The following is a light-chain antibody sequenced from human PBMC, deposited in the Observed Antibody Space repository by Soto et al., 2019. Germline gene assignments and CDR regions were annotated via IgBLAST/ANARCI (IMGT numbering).Light chain of an antibody. CDR3: CSYAGSSTSRLW. J-gene: IGLJ3*02. Sequence: QSALTQPASVSGAPGQSITISCTGTSSDVGSYNLVSWYQQHPGKAPKLMIYEGSKRPSGVSNRFSGSKSGNTASLTISGLQAEDEADYYCCSYAGSSTSRLWFGGGTKLTVL. CDR1: SSDVGSYNL. V-gene: IGLV2-23*01. CDR2: EGS.